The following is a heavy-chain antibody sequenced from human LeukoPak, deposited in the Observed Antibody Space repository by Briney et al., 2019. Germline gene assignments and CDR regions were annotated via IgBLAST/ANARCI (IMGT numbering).Heavy chain of an antibody. Sequence: SETLSLTCSVSGGSISRSSYYWGWIRQPPGKGFEWIAEVHHFGRAIYSPSFARRVAISADTSNNQVSLKLTSVTAADTAVYYCARGRDYTWGDWGQGTLVTVSS. J-gene: IGHJ4*02. V-gene: IGHV4-39*07. CDR2: VHHFGRA. CDR3: ARGRDYTWGD. D-gene: IGHD3-16*01. CDR1: GGSISRSSYY.